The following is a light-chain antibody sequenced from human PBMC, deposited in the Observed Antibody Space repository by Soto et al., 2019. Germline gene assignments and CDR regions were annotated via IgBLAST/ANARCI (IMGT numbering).Light chain of an antibody. Sequence: QSALTQPASVSGSPGQSITISCTGTRSDVGGYNYVSWYQQHPGKAPKLMIYDVSNRPSGVSNRFSGSKSGNTASLTISGLQAEDEADYYCSSYTSSITRVFGGGTKLTVL. CDR3: SSYTSSITRV. J-gene: IGLJ3*02. CDR1: RSDVGGYNY. CDR2: DVS. V-gene: IGLV2-14*01.